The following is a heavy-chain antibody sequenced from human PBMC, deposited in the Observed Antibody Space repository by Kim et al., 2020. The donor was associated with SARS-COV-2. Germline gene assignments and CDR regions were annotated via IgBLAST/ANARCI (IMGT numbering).Heavy chain of an antibody. J-gene: IGHJ4*01. CDR1: GFTVSSNY. CDR2: IYSGGGT. V-gene: IGHV3-66*01. D-gene: IGHD5-18*01. Sequence: GGSLRLSCAASGFTVSSNYMSWVRQAPGKGLEWVSLIYSGGGTYYADAVKGRFTTSRDNSKNTMYLQMKNLRAEDTTVFYCSRGNSGYSHGYYYCGHGTL. CDR3: SRGNSGYSHGYYY.